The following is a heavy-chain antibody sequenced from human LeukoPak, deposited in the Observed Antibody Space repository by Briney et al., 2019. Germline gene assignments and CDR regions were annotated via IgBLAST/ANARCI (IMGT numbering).Heavy chain of an antibody. D-gene: IGHD2-2*01. J-gene: IGHJ4*02. V-gene: IGHV1-18*01. Sequence: GASVKVSCKASGYTFTSYGISWVRQAPGQGLEWMGWISAYNGNTNYAQKLQGRVTMTTDTSTSTAYMELRSLGSDDTAVYYCARDLDQLLWGLYDYWGQGTLVTVSS. CDR3: ARDLDQLLWGLYDY. CDR2: ISAYNGNT. CDR1: GYTFTSYG.